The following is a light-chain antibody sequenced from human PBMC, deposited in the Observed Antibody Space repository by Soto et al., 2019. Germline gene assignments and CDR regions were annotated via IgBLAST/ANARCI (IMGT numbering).Light chain of an antibody. CDR1: QSVSSN. Sequence: EIVMTQSPATLSVSPGERATLSCRASQSVSSNLAWYQQKPGQAPRLLIYGASTRATGIPARFSGSGSGTDFTLTLSSRQSEDSAVSSCQPHHHRPFTSGPGTKVDI. J-gene: IGKJ3*01. V-gene: IGKV3-15*01. CDR3: QPHHHRPFT. CDR2: GAS.